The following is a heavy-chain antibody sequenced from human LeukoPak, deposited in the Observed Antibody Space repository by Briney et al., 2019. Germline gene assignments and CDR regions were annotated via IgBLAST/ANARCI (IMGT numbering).Heavy chain of an antibody. CDR1: GFTFTNYA. Sequence: GGSLRLSCAASGFTFTNYAMSWVCRAPGKGLEWVSALSGNGASTYYADSVKGRFTISRDNSKNTLYLQMSSLRAEDTAVYYCAGITIFGVVKDHWGQGTLVTVSS. V-gene: IGHV3-23*01. CDR2: LSGNGAST. J-gene: IGHJ4*02. D-gene: IGHD3-3*01. CDR3: AGITIFGVVKDH.